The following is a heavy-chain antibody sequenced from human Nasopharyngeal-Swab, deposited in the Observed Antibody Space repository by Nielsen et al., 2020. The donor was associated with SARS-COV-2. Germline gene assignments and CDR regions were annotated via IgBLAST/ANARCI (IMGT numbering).Heavy chain of an antibody. D-gene: IGHD5-12*01. V-gene: IGHV3-23*01. CDR3: AKDPGFVVATVI. CDR2: ISGSGGST. J-gene: IGHJ4*02. CDR1: GFTFDDYA. Sequence: GESLKISCAASGFTFDDYAMHWVRQAPGKGLEWVSGISGSGGSTYYADSVKGRFTISRDNSKNTLYLQMNSLRAEDTAVYYCAKDPGFVVATVIWGQGTLVTVSS.